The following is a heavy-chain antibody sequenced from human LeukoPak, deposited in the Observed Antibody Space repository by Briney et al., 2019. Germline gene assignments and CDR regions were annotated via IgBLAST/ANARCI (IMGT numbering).Heavy chain of an antibody. CDR3: AKEGGIMVRGVILRPHFDY. CDR1: GFTFSSYG. J-gene: IGHJ4*02. CDR2: ISGSGGTT. Sequence: QPGGALRLSCATSGFTFSSYGMSWVRQAPGKGLEWVSTISGSGGTTYYADSVKGRFTISRDNSKNTLYLQMNRLTAEDTAGYYCAKEGGIMVRGVILRPHFDYWGQGTLVTVSS. V-gene: IGHV3-23*01. D-gene: IGHD3-10*01.